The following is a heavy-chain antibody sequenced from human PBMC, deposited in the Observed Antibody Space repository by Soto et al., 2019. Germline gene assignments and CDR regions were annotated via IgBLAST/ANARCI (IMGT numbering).Heavy chain of an antibody. Sequence: GGSGKGSCKASGYTFTNYAMPWVRQAPGQRLEWMGWINAGNGNTKYSQKFQGRVTISRDTSASTAYMELSSLRSEDTAVYYCARSIVVVTAADYWGQGTLVTVSS. D-gene: IGHD2-21*02. CDR1: GYTFTNYA. CDR2: INAGNGNT. J-gene: IGHJ4*02. V-gene: IGHV1-3*01. CDR3: ARSIVVVTAADY.